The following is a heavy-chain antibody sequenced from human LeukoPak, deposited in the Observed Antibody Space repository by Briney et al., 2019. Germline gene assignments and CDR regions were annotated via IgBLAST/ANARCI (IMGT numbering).Heavy chain of an antibody. Sequence: SETLSLTCTVSGGSISSGDYYWSWIRQPPGKGLEWIGYIYYSGSTYYNPSLKSRVTISVDTSKNQFSLKLSSVTAADTAVYYCARVVGATLWAFDIWGQGTMVTVPS. J-gene: IGHJ3*02. V-gene: IGHV4-30-4*08. CDR3: ARVVGATLWAFDI. D-gene: IGHD1-26*01. CDR1: GGSISSGDYY. CDR2: IYYSGST.